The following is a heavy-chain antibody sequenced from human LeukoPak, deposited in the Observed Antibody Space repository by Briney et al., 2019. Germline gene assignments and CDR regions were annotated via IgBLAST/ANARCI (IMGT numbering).Heavy chain of an antibody. J-gene: IGHJ4*02. CDR3: ASLNWGYAPPNDF. Sequence: SETLSLICAVYGASFSGYYWSWIRQPPGKGRGWHGEINHSRRSNYNPSLKIRVTIAVDTSKDQLSLKLSTVTAADTAVYYCASLNWGYAPPNDFWGQGTLVTVSS. CDR1: GASFSGYY. CDR2: INHSRRS. V-gene: IGHV4-34*01. D-gene: IGHD7-27*01.